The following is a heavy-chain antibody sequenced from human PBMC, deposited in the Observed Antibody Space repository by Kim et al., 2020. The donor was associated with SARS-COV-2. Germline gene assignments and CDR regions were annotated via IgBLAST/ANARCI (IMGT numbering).Heavy chain of an antibody. V-gene: IGHV3-7*01. CDR2: EK. Sequence: EKTYGGSVKGRFTSARDNAKNSLCLQMKSLGAEDTSVYFCARSGYYYGMDVWGQGTTVTVSS. CDR3: ARSGYYYGMDV. J-gene: IGHJ6*02.